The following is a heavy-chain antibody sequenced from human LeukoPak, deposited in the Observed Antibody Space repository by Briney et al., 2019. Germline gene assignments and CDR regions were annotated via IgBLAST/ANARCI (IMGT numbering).Heavy chain of an antibody. CDR1: GGSFSGYY. D-gene: IGHD5-18*01. Sequence: SETLSLTCAVYGGSFSGYYWSWIRQPPGKGLEWIGEINHSGSTNYSPSLKSRVTISVDTSKNQFSLKLSSVTAADTAVYYCARERDTAVIDYWGQGTLVTVSS. V-gene: IGHV4-34*01. CDR2: INHSGST. J-gene: IGHJ4*02. CDR3: ARERDTAVIDY.